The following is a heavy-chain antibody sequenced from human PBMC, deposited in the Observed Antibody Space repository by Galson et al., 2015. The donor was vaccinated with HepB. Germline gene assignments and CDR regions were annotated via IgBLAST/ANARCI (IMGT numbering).Heavy chain of an antibody. V-gene: IGHV1-46*01. CDR2: INPSGGST. Sequence: SVKVSFKASGYTFTSYYMHWVRQAPGQGLEWMGIINPSGGSTSYAQKFQGRVTMTRDTSTSTVYMELSSLRSEDTAVYYCARDSGRWLPGNAFDIWGQGTMVTVSS. CDR1: GYTFTSYY. J-gene: IGHJ3*02. CDR3: ARDSGRWLPGNAFDI. D-gene: IGHD5-24*01.